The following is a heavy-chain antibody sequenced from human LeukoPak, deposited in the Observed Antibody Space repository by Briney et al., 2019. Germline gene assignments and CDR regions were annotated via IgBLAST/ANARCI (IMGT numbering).Heavy chain of an antibody. J-gene: IGHJ4*02. CDR1: GFTFSSYA. V-gene: IGHV3-23*01. CDR2: ISGSGGST. Sequence: PGGSLRLSCAASGFTFSSYAMSWVRQAPGKGLKWVSAISGSGGSTYYADSVKGRFTISRDNSKNTLYLRMNSLRAEDTAVYYCSSLYYYDSSGYTIFDYWGQGTLVTVSS. D-gene: IGHD3-22*01. CDR3: SSLYYYDSSGYTIFDY.